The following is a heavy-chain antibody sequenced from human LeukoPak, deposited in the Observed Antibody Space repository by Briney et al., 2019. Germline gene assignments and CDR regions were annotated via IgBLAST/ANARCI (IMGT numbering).Heavy chain of an antibody. CDR1: GGSFSGYY. Sequence: SETLSLTCAVYGGSFSGYYWSWIRQPPGKGLEWIGEINHSGSTNYNPSLKSRVTISVDTSKNQFSLKLSSVTAADTAVYYCARGRKQSGSMMVADSDYWGQGTLVTVSS. CDR2: INHSGST. V-gene: IGHV4-34*01. J-gene: IGHJ4*02. D-gene: IGHD3-22*01. CDR3: ARGRKQSGSMMVADSDY.